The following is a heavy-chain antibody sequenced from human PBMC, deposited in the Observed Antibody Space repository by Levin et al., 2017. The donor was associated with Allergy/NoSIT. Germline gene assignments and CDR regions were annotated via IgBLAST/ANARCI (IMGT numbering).Heavy chain of an antibody. Sequence: KPSETLSLTCSVSGGSISSYYWSWIRQPPGKGLEWIGYIYDSGSTNYNPSLKSRVTISVDTSKNQFSLKLSSVTAADTAVYYCARLGTTEGAFDIWGQGTMVTVSS. CDR1: GGSISSYY. V-gene: IGHV4-59*01. CDR2: IYDSGST. D-gene: IGHD1-1*01. J-gene: IGHJ3*02. CDR3: ARLGTTEGAFDI.